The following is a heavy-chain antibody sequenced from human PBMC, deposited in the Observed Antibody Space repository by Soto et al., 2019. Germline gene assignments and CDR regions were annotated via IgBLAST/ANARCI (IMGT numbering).Heavy chain of an antibody. Sequence: SETLSLTCNVSGGSLTDHYWTWVRQPPGKGLEWIGCVFSRGGTYYAPSLKSRVTLSLDTSKNHFSLRLTSMTTADTAVYYCARMRPTGWHDYYFFGMDLWGQGTTVTVSS. J-gene: IGHJ6*02. V-gene: IGHV4-59*11. D-gene: IGHD6-19*01. CDR3: ARMRPTGWHDYYFFGMDL. CDR2: VFSRGGT. CDR1: GGSLTDHY.